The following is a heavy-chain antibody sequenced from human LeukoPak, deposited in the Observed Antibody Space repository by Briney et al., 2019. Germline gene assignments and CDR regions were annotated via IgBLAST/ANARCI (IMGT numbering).Heavy chain of an antibody. J-gene: IGHJ4*02. V-gene: IGHV1-18*01. CDR2: ISAYDGNT. D-gene: IGHD3-10*01. CDR1: GYTFISYG. Sequence: ASVKVSCKTSGYTFISYGFSWVRQAPGQGPEWMGWISAYDGNTNSAQKFQGRVIMTTDTSASTAYMEVRSLRPGDTAVYYCVRDGYGSGKGFFDYWGQGTLVTVSS. CDR3: VRDGYGSGKGFFDY.